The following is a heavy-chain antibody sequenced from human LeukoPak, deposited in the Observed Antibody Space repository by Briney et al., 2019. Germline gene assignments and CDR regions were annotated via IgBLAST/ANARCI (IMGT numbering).Heavy chain of an antibody. J-gene: IGHJ6*02. CDR3: AKGIPPPLTMVRGVIINYYYYGMDV. V-gene: IGHV3-23*01. Sequence: GGSLRLSCAASGFTFSSYAMSWVRQAPGKGLEWVSAISGSGGSTYYVDSVKGRFTISRDNSKNTLYLQMNSLRAEDTAVYYCAKGIPPPLTMVRGVIINYYYYGMDVWGQGTTVTVSS. D-gene: IGHD3-10*01. CDR2: ISGSGGST. CDR1: GFTFSSYA.